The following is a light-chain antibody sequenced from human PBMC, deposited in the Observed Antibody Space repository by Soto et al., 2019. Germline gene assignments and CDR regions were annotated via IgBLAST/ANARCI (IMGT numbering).Light chain of an antibody. CDR1: SSDIGGYNY. CDR2: EVN. Sequence: QSALTQPPSASGSPGQSVAISCTGTSSDIGGYNYASWYQQHPGKAPKLMIYEVNKRPSGVPDRFSGSKSGNTASLTVSGPHAADEDDYYCISYAGSSKAFGTGTKLTV. J-gene: IGLJ2*01. V-gene: IGLV2-8*01. CDR3: ISYAGSSKA.